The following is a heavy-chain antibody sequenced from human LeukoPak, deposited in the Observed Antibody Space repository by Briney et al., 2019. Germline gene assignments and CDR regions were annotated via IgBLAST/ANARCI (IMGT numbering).Heavy chain of an antibody. CDR3: ARDDNLIVATTI. CDR1: GGSISSGVYY. J-gene: IGHJ3*02. CDR2: IYTSGTT. Sequence: PSETLSLTCTVSGGSISSGVYYWTWIRQPAGKGLEWIGQIYTSGTTNYNPSLKSLFTISLDTSKNQFSLKLSSVTAADTAVYYCARDDNLIVATTIWGQGTMVTVSS. V-gene: IGHV4-61*09. D-gene: IGHD5-12*01.